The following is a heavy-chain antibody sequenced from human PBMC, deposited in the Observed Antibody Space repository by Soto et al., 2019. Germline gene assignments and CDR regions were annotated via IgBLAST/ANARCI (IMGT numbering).Heavy chain of an antibody. CDR2: IYYSGTT. D-gene: IGHD7-27*01. CDR1: GGSISSSSYY. Sequence: SETLSLTCPVSGGSISSSSYYWGWIRQPPGKGLEWIGSIYYSGTTNYNPSLKSRVTISVDTSKNQFSLKLSSVAAADTAVYFCARRGNWGSDEFDYWGQGTLVTVSS. J-gene: IGHJ4*02. CDR3: ARRGNWGSDEFDY. V-gene: IGHV4-39*07.